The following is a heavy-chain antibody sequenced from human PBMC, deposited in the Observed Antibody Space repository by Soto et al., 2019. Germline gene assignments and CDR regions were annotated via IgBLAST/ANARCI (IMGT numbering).Heavy chain of an antibody. Sequence: ASVKVSCKASGYSFINFDISWVRQAAGQGPEWLGWMNPGSGKTGYTSKFQGRVAMTRDASTATSHLDPTSLTSDDTAVYYCARMASAGTLNWFDPWGPGTLVTVS. CDR3: ARMASAGTLNWFDP. CDR2: MNPGSGKT. CDR1: GYSFINFD. D-gene: IGHD6-13*01. V-gene: IGHV1-8*02. J-gene: IGHJ5*02.